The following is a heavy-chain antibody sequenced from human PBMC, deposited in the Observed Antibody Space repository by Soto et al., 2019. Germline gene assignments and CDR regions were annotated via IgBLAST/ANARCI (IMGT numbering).Heavy chain of an antibody. CDR3: ARDSSGLEAPPNKNNWFDP. D-gene: IGHD6-19*01. V-gene: IGHV4-4*07. J-gene: IGHJ5*02. CDR2: IYTSGST. CDR1: NGSISSYY. Sequence: SETLSLTCTVSNGSISSYYWSWIRQPAGKGLEWIGRIYTSGSTNYNPSLKSRVTMSVDTSKNQFSLKLSSVTAADTAVYYCARDSSGLEAPPNKNNWFDPWGQGTLVTVSS.